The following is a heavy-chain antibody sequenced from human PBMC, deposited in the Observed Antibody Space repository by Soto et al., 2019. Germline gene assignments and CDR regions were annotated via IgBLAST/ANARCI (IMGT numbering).Heavy chain of an antibody. Sequence: QVQLQESGPGLVKPSQTLSLTCTVSGGSISSGGYYWSWIRQHPGKGLEWIGYIYYSGSTYYNPSLKSRVTISVDTSKNQCSLTLSSVTAADTAVYYCASVPAPKYYYGSGSYVPYWGQGTLVTVSS. J-gene: IGHJ4*02. V-gene: IGHV4-31*03. D-gene: IGHD3-10*01. CDR2: IYYSGST. CDR3: ASVPAPKYYYGSGSYVPY. CDR1: GGSISSGGYY.